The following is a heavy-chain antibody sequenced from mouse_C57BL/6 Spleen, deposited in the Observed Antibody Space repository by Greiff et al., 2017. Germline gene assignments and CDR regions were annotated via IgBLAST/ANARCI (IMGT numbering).Heavy chain of an antibody. CDR2: INYDGSST. Sequence: QLVESEGGLVQPGSSMKLSCTASGFTFSDYYMAWVRQVPEKGLEWAANINYDGSSTYYLDSLKSRFIISRDNAKNILYLQMSSLKSEDTATYYCARVDGTTRGYYAMDYWGQGTSVTVSS. J-gene: IGHJ4*01. D-gene: IGHD2-3*01. CDR1: GFTFSDYY. CDR3: ARVDGTTRGYYAMDY. V-gene: IGHV5-16*01.